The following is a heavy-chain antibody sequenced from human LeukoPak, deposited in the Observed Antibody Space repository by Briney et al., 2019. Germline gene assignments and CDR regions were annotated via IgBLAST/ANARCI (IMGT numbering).Heavy chain of an antibody. CDR1: GFAFRIYP. V-gene: IGHV3-23*01. CDR3: ATLMCTTGRQGFDS. D-gene: IGHD1-1*01. CDR2: ISADSGTT. Sequence: QAGGSLRLSCAASGFAFRIYPMIWARQAPGKGLEWVTSISADSGTTNYADSAKGRFTVSRDNSKRTLYLQMNSLRAEDTAVYYCATLMCTTGRQGFDSWGQGTRVTVSS. J-gene: IGHJ4*02.